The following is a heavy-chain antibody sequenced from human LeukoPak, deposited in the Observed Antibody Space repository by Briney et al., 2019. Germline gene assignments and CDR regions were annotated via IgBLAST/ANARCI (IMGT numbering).Heavy chain of an antibody. CDR3: AKSFGRSWYNWFDP. D-gene: IGHD6-13*01. Sequence: AGGSLRLSCAASGFTFSSYAMSWVRQAPGKGLEWVSAISGSGGSTYYADSVKGRLTTSRNNSKNTLYLQMNSLRAEDTAVYYCAKSFGRSWYNWFDPWGQGTLVTVSS. J-gene: IGHJ5*02. CDR2: ISGSGGST. V-gene: IGHV3-23*01. CDR1: GFTFSSYA.